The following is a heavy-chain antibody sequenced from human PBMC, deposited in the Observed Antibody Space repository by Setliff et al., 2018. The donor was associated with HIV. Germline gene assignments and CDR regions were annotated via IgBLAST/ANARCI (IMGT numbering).Heavy chain of an antibody. Sequence: SETLSLTCAVYGESFSGYYWSWIRQPAGKGLEWLGEINHSGRANYNPSLKSRATISVDASKNRFSLKLRSVTAADTAVYYCARGNPLRWNAFAFDIWGQGTMVTVSS. CDR2: INHSGRA. V-gene: IGHV4-34*01. J-gene: IGHJ3*02. CDR1: GESFSGYY. CDR3: ARGNPLRWNAFAFDI. D-gene: IGHD3-16*01.